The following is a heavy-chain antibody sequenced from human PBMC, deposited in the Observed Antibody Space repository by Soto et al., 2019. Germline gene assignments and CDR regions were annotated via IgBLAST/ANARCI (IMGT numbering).Heavy chain of an antibody. J-gene: IGHJ6*02. CDR2: ISGSGGST. CDR1: GYTFSSYA. D-gene: IGHD2-8*01. Sequence: RLSCAASGYTFSSYAMSWVRQAPGKGLEWVSAISGSGGSTYYADSVKGRFTISRDNSKNTLYLQMNSLRAEDTAVYYCAKDIVLMVYASSLDVWGQGTTVTVSS. CDR3: AKDIVLMVYASSLDV. V-gene: IGHV3-23*01.